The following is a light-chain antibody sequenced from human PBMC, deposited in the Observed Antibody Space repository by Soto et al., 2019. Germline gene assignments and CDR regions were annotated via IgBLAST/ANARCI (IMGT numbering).Light chain of an antibody. V-gene: IGKV1-5*03. Sequence: DIQMTQSPSTLSASVGDRVTITCRASQSIGSWLAWYQQKPGQAPKVLIYKASTLESGVPSRFSGSGSGTECTLTISSLQPDDFATYHCQQYYSYPLSFGGGTKVEIK. CDR2: KAS. CDR3: QQYYSYPLS. CDR1: QSIGSW. J-gene: IGKJ4*01.